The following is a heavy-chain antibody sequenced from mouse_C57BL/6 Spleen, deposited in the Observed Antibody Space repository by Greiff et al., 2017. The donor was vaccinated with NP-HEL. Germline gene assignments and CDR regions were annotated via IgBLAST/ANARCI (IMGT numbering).Heavy chain of an antibody. J-gene: IGHJ4*01. CDR1: GFNIKDDY. CDR2: IDPENGDT. Sequence: EVQLQQSGAELVRPGASVKLSCTASGFNIKDDYMHWVKQRPEQGLEWIGWIDPENGDTESASKFQGKATITADTSSNTAYLQLSSLTSEDTAVYYCSTRGNGAMDYWGQGTSVTVSS. V-gene: IGHV14-4*01. D-gene: IGHD2-1*01. CDR3: STRGNGAMDY.